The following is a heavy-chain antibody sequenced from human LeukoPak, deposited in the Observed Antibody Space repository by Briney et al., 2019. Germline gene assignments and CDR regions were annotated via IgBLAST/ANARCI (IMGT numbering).Heavy chain of an antibody. CDR2: ISGGGSYI. CDR1: GFTFSTYS. Sequence: GGSLRLSCAASGFTFSTYSMNWVRQAPGKGLEWVSFISGGGSYIYYAESVKGRFTISRDNAKNSLYLQMNSLRAEDTAIYYCARDRVASGRFGEVASWGKGTLVTVS. J-gene: IGHJ5*02. D-gene: IGHD3-10*01. V-gene: IGHV3-21*01. CDR3: ARDRVASGRFGEVAS.